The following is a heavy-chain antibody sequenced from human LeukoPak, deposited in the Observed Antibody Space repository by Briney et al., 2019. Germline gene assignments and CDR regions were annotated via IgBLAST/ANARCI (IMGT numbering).Heavy chain of an antibody. CDR3: ARLHPRLWVFGPGGDYGMDV. CDR1: GFTFSSYW. Sequence: GSLRLSCAASGFTFSSYWMNWARQPPGKGLEWIGEINHSGSTNYNPSLKSRVTISVDTSKNQFSLKLSSVTAADTAVYYCARLHPRLWVFGPGGDYGMDVWGQGTTVTVSS. J-gene: IGHJ6*02. CDR2: INHSGST. V-gene: IGHV4-34*01. D-gene: IGHD3-10*01.